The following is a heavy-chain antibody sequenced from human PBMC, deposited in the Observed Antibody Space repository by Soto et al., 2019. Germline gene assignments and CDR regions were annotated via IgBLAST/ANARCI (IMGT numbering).Heavy chain of an antibody. J-gene: IGHJ6*03. Sequence: QVQLQESGPGLVKPSETLSLTCTVSGGSISSYYWSWIRQPPGKGLEWIGYIYYSGSTNYNPSLKSRVTIPVATSKIQCSLKLSSVTAADTAVYYCATQGGYFDWFYYCYMDVWCKGTTVTVSS. V-gene: IGHV4-59*01. CDR3: ATQGGYFDWFYYCYMDV. CDR1: GGSISSYY. D-gene: IGHD3-9*01. CDR2: IYYSGST.